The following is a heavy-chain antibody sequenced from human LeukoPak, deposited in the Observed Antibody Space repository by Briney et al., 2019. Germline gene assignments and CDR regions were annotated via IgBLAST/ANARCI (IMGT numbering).Heavy chain of an antibody. CDR3: ASTIH. CDR2: IYTSGST. CDR1: GGSISSGSYY. Sequence: SETLSLTCTVSGGSISSGSYYWSWIRQPAGKGLEWIGRIYTSGSTNYNPSLKSRVTISVDTSKNQFSLKLSSVTAADTAVYYCASTIHWGQGTLVTVSS. J-gene: IGHJ4*02. V-gene: IGHV4-61*02. D-gene: IGHD5-24*01.